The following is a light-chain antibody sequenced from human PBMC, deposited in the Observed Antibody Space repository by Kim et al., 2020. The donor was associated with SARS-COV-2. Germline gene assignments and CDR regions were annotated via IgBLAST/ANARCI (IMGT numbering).Light chain of an antibody. Sequence: EIVLTQSPGTLSLSPGERATLSCRASQSVSSSYLAWYQQKPGQAPRLLIYDASSRATGIPDRFSGSGSGTDFTLTISRLDPEDFAVYYCQQYANSPGTFGQGTKVDIK. CDR1: QSVSSSY. CDR2: DAS. J-gene: IGKJ1*01. CDR3: QQYANSPGT. V-gene: IGKV3-20*01.